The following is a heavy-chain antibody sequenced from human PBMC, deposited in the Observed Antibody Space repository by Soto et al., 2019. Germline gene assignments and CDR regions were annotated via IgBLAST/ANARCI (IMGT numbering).Heavy chain of an antibody. Sequence: SLRLSCAASGFTFDDYAMHWVRQAPGKGLEWVSGISWNSGSIGYADSVKGRFTISRDNAKNSLYLQMNSLRAEDTALYYCAKVGPSMVRWAWFDPWGQGTLVTVSS. CDR2: ISWNSGSI. CDR3: AKVGPSMVRWAWFDP. V-gene: IGHV3-9*01. D-gene: IGHD5-18*01. CDR1: GFTFDDYA. J-gene: IGHJ5*02.